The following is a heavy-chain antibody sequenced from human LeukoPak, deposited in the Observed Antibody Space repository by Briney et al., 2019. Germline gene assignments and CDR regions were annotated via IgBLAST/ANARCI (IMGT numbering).Heavy chain of an antibody. J-gene: IGHJ6*02. CDR1: GFTFSSYS. CDR2: ISISSSYI. Sequence: GGSLRLSCAASGFTFSSYSMNCVREAPGKGLEWVSSISISSSYIYYADSVKGRFTISRDNAKNSLYLQMNSLRAEDTAVYYCARDFGSPGYSYGYDYYYGMDVWGQGTTVTVSS. V-gene: IGHV3-21*01. D-gene: IGHD5-18*01. CDR3: ARDFGSPGYSYGYDYYYGMDV.